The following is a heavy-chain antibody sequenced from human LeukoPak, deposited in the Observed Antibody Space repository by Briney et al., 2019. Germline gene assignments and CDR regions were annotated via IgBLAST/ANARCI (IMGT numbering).Heavy chain of an antibody. CDR2: LNPNSGGT. J-gene: IGHJ4*02. V-gene: IGHV1-2*04. CDR3: ARGSDIVATFFIY. D-gene: IGHD5-12*01. Sequence: ASVKVSCKASGYTFTGYYMPWVRQAPGQGLEWMGWLNPNSGGTNYAQKFQGWVTMTRDTSISTAYMELSRLRSDDTAVYYCARGSDIVATFFIYWGQGPLVTVSS. CDR1: GYTFTGYY.